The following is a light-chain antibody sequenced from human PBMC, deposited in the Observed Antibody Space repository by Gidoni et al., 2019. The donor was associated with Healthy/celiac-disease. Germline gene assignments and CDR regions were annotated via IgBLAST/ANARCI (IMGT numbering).Light chain of an antibody. CDR1: QSVSSY. CDR3: QQRSNWPPS. Sequence: EIVLTQSPATLSLSPGERATLSCRASQSVSSYLAWYQQKPGQAPRLLIYDASNRATGIPARCSGSGSGTDFTLTSSSLEPEDFAVYYCQQRSNWPPSFGQGTKLEIK. J-gene: IGKJ2*03. CDR2: DAS. V-gene: IGKV3-11*01.